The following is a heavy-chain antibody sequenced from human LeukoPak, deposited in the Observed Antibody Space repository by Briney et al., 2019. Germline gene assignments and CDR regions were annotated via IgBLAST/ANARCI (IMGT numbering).Heavy chain of an antibody. Sequence: PSETLSLTCTVSGGSISTYDCSWIWQPPPKGLDWIGYIYYSGSTSDNPSLKIRVTISIDTSKLQFSLKLSSVTAADTAVYYCARGNWQVITPDYWGEGTLVTVSS. D-gene: IGHD3-22*01. CDR2: IYYSGST. V-gene: IGHV4-59*01. CDR1: GGSISTYD. J-gene: IGHJ4*02. CDR3: ARGNWQVITPDY.